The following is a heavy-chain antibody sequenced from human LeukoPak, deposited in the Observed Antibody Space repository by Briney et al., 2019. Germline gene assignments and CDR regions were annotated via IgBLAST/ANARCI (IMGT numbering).Heavy chain of an antibody. CDR1: GFTFSIYV. Sequence: GGSLRLSCAASGFTFSIYVMHWVRQAPGKGLEWVSVIYSGGSTYYADSVKGRFTISRDNSKNTLYLQMNSLRAEDTAVYYCARDISSGYYDAFDIWGQGTMVTVSS. J-gene: IGHJ3*02. D-gene: IGHD3-22*01. CDR2: IYSGGST. CDR3: ARDISSGYYDAFDI. V-gene: IGHV3-66*01.